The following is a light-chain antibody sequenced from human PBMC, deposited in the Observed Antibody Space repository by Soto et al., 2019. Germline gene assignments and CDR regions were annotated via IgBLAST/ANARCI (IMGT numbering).Light chain of an antibody. J-gene: IGKJ2*01. CDR1: QSIGKS. V-gene: IGKV1-39*02. CDR3: QYADT. Sequence: IQVTQSPSSLSASVGDRVSITCRTSQSIGKSLNWYQQKVGRAPKLLISSASTLQSGVPSRFSGCGSGTDFSLSISSLQPEDFATYYCQYADTFVRGTKLEI. CDR2: SAS.